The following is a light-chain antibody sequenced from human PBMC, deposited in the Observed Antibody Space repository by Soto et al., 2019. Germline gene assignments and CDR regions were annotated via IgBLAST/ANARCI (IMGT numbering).Light chain of an antibody. V-gene: IGKV3-20*01. Sequence: ESVLTQSPGTLSMSPGERATLSCRASQSVSSSYSAWYQQKPGQAPRLLIYGASSRATGIPDRFSGSGSGTDFTLTISRLEPEEFAVYYCQQYGSSPFTFGPGNKVDIK. CDR2: GAS. J-gene: IGKJ3*01. CDR1: QSVSSSY. CDR3: QQYGSSPFT.